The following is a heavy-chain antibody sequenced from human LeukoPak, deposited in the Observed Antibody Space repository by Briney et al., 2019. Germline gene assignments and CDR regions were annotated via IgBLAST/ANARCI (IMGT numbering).Heavy chain of an antibody. CDR3: ATIPYYCDSSGYQPFN. J-gene: IGHJ4*02. CDR2: FDPEDGET. CDR1: GYTLTELS. V-gene: IGHV1-24*01. Sequence: ASVKVSCKVSGYTLTELSMHWVRQAPGKGLEWMGGFDPEDGETIYAQKFQGRVTMTEDTSTDTAYMELSSLRSEDTAVYYCATIPYYCDSSGYQPFNWGQGTLVTVSS. D-gene: IGHD3-22*01.